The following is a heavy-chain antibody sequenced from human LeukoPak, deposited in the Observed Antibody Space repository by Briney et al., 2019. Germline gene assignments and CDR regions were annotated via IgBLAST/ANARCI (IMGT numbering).Heavy chain of an antibody. CDR1: GFTFSSYA. D-gene: IGHD3-22*01. Sequence: GGSLRLSCAASGFTFSSYAMHWVRQAPGKGLEWVAVISYDGSNKYYADSVKGRFTISRDNSKNMLYLQMNSLRAEDTAVYYCARGDYYDSSGYYYPAGYYFDYWGQGTLVTVSS. V-gene: IGHV3-30-3*01. CDR2: ISYDGSNK. J-gene: IGHJ4*02. CDR3: ARGDYYDSSGYYYPAGYYFDY.